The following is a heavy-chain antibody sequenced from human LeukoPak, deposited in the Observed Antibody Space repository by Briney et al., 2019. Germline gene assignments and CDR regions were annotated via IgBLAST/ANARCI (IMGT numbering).Heavy chain of an antibody. CDR3: ATYRTGSSWPYFDY. CDR1: GFTFTSSA. D-gene: IGHD6-13*01. J-gene: IGHJ4*02. CDR2: IVVGSGNT. V-gene: IGHV1-58*02. Sequence: SVKVSCKASGFTFTSSAMQWVRQARGQRLEWIGWIVVGSGNTNYAQKFQERVTITRDMSTSTAYMELSSLRSEDTAVYYCATYRTGSSWPYFDYWGQGTLVTVSS.